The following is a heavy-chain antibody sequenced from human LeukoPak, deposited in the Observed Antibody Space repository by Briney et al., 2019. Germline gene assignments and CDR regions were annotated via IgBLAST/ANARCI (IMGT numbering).Heavy chain of an antibody. Sequence: GGSLRLSCAASGFSFSRHWMSWARQAPGKGLEWVANIKQDGSEKYYVDSVKGRFTISRDNAQNSLPLQMNSLRPEDTAVYYCARAPRRGVMDVWGKGTTVSVSS. CDR2: IKQDGSEK. J-gene: IGHJ6*03. D-gene: IGHD3-10*01. CDR3: ARAPRRGVMDV. V-gene: IGHV3-7*01. CDR1: GFSFSRHW.